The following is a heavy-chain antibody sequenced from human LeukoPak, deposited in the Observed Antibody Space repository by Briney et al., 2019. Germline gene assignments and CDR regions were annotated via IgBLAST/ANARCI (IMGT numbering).Heavy chain of an antibody. CDR3: ATHGSYCGGDCSDPPYNWFDP. CDR2: IYYSGST. CDR1: GGSISSSSYY. V-gene: IGHV4-39*01. J-gene: IGHJ5*02. D-gene: IGHD2-21*02. Sequence: KPSETLSFTCTVSGGSISSSSYYWGWIRQPPGKGLEWIGSIYYSGSTYYNPSLKSRVTISVDTSKNQFSLKLSSVTAADTAVYYCATHGSYCGGDCSDPPYNWFDPWGQGTLVTVSS.